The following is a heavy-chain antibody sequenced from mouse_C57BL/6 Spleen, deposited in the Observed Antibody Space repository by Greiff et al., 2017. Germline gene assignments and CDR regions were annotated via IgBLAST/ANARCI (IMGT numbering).Heavy chain of an antibody. CDR3: ARGYYDSSMDY. V-gene: IGHV5-17*01. D-gene: IGHD2-4*01. Sequence: EVKVVESGGGLVKPGGSLKLSCAASGFTFSDYGMHWVRQAPEKGLEWVAYISSGSSTIYYADTVKGRFTISRDNAKNTLFLQMTSLRSEDTAMYYCARGYYDSSMDYWGQGTSVTVSS. CDR2: ISSGSSTI. J-gene: IGHJ4*01. CDR1: GFTFSDYG.